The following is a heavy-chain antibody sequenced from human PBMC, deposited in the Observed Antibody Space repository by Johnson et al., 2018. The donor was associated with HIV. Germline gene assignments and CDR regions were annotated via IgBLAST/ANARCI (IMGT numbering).Heavy chain of an antibody. J-gene: IGHJ3*02. CDR3: AKKGNVGRWDLDAFDI. Sequence: VQLVESGGGLVQPGGSLRLSCAASGFTFSSYAMSWVRQAPGKGLEWVSVINNSGGGTYYADSVRGQFTISRDNSKNTLYLQMNSLRAEDTAIYYCAKKGNVGRWDLDAFDIWGQGTMVTVSS. D-gene: IGHD1-26*01. CDR2: INNSGGGT. CDR1: GFTFSSYA. V-gene: IGHV3-23*04.